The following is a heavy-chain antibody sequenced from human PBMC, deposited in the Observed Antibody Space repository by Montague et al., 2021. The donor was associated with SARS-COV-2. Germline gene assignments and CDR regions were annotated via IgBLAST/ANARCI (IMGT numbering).Heavy chain of an antibody. CDR1: GGSISRYY. CDR3: ARVGFGEYFDY. CDR2: VFYSGST. V-gene: IGHV4-59*01. J-gene: IGHJ4*02. D-gene: IGHD3-10*01. Sequence: SKTLSLTCTVSGGSISRYYWSWIRHSPGKGLEWIGNVFYSGSTNYNPSLKSRVTIFVDRSKNQFSLRLSSVTAADTAVYYCARVGFGEYFDYWGQGTLVTVSS.